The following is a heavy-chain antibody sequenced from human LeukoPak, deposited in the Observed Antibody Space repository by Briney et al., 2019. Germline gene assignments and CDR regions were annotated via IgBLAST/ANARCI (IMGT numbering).Heavy chain of an antibody. V-gene: IGHV4-61*05. D-gene: IGHD5-12*01. CDR1: GGSISSSSYY. Sequence: NPSETLSLTCTVSGGSISSSSYYWGWIRQPPGKGLEWIGYIYYSGSTNYNPSLKSRVTISVDTSKNQFSLKLSSVTAADTAVYYCASGYGKYYFDYWGQGTLVTVSS. CDR3: ASGYGKYYFDY. CDR2: IYYSGST. J-gene: IGHJ4*02.